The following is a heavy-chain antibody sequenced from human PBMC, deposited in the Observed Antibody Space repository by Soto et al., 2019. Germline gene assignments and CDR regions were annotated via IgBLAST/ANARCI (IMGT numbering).Heavy chain of an antibody. V-gene: IGHV1-46*01. D-gene: IGHD6-19*01. CDR3: ARAYSSGWYDY. CDR1: GYTFTSYY. J-gene: IGHJ4*02. Sequence: QVQLVQSGAEVKKPGASVKVSCKASGYTFTSYYMHGVRQAPGQGLEWMGIINPSGGSTSYAQKFQGRVTMTRDTSTSTVYMELSSLRSEDTAVYYCARAYSSGWYDYWGQGTLVTVSS. CDR2: INPSGGST.